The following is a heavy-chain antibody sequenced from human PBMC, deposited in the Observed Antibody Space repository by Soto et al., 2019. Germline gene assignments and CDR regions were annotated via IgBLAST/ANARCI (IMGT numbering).Heavy chain of an antibody. Sequence: GGSLRLSCAASGFTFSSYAMHWVRQAPGKGLEWVAVISYDGGNKYYADSVKGRFTISRDNSKNTLYLQMNSLRAEDTAVYYCARDEGGSYFHYYGMDVWGQGTTVTVSS. CDR1: GFTFSSYA. D-gene: IGHD1-26*01. CDR2: ISYDGGNK. J-gene: IGHJ6*02. V-gene: IGHV3-30-3*01. CDR3: ARDEGGSYFHYYGMDV.